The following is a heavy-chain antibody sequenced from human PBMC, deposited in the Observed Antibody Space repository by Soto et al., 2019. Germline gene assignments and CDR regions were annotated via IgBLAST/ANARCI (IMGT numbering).Heavy chain of an antibody. CDR1: GFTFSTYS. V-gene: IGHV3-48*02. J-gene: IGHJ6*02. CDR2: ISSGRSII. CDR3: AREDTGSEHGMDV. Sequence: GGSLRLSCAASGFTFSTYSMNWVRQAPGKGLEWVSHISSGRSIINYADSVKGRFSISRDNAKNSLYLQMSSLRDEDTAIYYCAREDTGSEHGMDVWGRGTTVTVSS. D-gene: IGHD5-18*01.